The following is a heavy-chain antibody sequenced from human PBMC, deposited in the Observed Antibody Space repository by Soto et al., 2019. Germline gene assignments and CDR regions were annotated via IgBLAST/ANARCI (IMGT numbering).Heavy chain of an antibody. CDR3: ARGTYSSSWYAVSFDY. J-gene: IGHJ4*02. CDR2: MNPNSGNT. V-gene: IGHV1-8*01. Sequence: ASVKVSCKASGYTFTSYDINWVRQATGQGLEWMGWMNPNSGNTGYARKFQGRVTMTRNTSISTAYMELSSLRSEDTAVYYCARGTYSSSWYAVSFDYWGQGTLVTVSS. CDR1: GYTFTSYD. D-gene: IGHD6-13*01.